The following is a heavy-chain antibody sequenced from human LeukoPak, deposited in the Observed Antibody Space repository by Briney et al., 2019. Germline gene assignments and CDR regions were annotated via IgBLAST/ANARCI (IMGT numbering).Heavy chain of an antibody. V-gene: IGHV4-30-4*01. D-gene: IGHD2-15*01. CDR1: GGSITSGDYY. J-gene: IGHJ3*02. Sequence: SQTLSLTCTVSGGSITSGDYYWSWIRQSPGEGLEWIGYIWFSGNAYYHPSLKSRVTISVDTSKTRFSLKLPSVTAADTAVYYCARYCTGAICYSGAFDIWGRGTMVTVSS. CDR3: ARYCTGAICYSGAFDI. CDR2: IWFSGNA.